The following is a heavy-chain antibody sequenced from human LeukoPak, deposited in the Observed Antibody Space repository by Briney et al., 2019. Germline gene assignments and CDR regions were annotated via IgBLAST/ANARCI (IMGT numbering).Heavy chain of an antibody. Sequence: ASVKVSCKASGYTFNNNGISWVRQAPGQGLEWMAWISDYNGNIKYAQQFQDRITVTTDTSTTTAYMELRSLRSDDTAVYYCARDRSTSDWYLGNYWGQGTLVTASS. CDR1: GYTFNNNG. CDR2: ISDYNGNI. J-gene: IGHJ4*02. D-gene: IGHD2-21*02. CDR3: ARDRSTSDWYLGNY. V-gene: IGHV1-18*01.